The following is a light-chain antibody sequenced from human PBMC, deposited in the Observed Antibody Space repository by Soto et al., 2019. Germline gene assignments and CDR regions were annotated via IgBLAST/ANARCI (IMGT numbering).Light chain of an antibody. V-gene: IGKV3-20*01. J-gene: IGKJ1*01. Sequence: IVLTQSPGTLSLSPGDRATLSCRASQSVRSSYLAWYQQKPGQAPRLLIYGASSRASRIPDRFSGSGSRTDFTLTISRLEPEDFAVYYCQQYGSSPLWTFGQGTKVDIK. CDR2: GAS. CDR1: QSVRSSY. CDR3: QQYGSSPLWT.